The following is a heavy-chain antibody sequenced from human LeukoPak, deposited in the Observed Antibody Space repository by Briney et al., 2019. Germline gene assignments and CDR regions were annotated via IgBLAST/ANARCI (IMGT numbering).Heavy chain of an antibody. V-gene: IGHV4-59*01. CDR2: IYYSGST. CDR1: GGSISSYY. CDR3: ARMGRITMIVVAPGAFDI. J-gene: IGHJ3*02. D-gene: IGHD3-22*01. Sequence: SETLSLTCTVSGGSISSYYWSWIRQPPGKGLEWIGYIYYSGSTNYNPSLKSRVTISVDTSKNQFSLKLSSVTAADTAVYYCARMGRITMIVVAPGAFDIWGQGTMVTVSS.